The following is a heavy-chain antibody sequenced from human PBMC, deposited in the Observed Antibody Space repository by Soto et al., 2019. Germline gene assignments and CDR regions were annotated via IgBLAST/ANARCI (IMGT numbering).Heavy chain of an antibody. V-gene: IGHV2-5*02. CDR2: IYWDDDK. CDR3: AHRVLRTVFGLVTTTAIYFDF. Sequence: QITLNESGPTVVSPTETLTLTCRFSGFSLTTSGVGVGWIRQSPGKAPEWLALIYWDDDKRYSASLKSRLTITKDTSKNQVVLTVSDLDPTDTATYYCAHRVLRTVFGLVTTTAIYFDFWGKGTPVAVSS. D-gene: IGHD3-3*01. CDR1: GFSLTTSGVG. J-gene: IGHJ4*02.